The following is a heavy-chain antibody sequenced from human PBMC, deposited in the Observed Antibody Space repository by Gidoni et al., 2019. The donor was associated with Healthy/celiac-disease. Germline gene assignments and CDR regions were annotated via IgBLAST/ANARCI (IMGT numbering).Heavy chain of an antibody. CDR2: ISVSGCST. D-gene: IGHD5-12*01. V-gene: IGHV3-23*01. Sequence: EVELSVSVGGLVKHGGSLRLACAAWCFTFNSYAMCWVRQDPGQGLEWVSAISVSGCSTYYADSVKVLFTISRDNSKNTLYLQMNSLRAEHTAVFYCAKGIGMVATSGSLDYWGQGTLVTVSS. CDR1: CFTFNSYA. J-gene: IGHJ4*02. CDR3: AKGIGMVATSGSLDY.